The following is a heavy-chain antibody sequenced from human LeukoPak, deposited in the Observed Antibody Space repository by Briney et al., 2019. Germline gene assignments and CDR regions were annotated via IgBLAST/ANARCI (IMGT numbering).Heavy chain of an antibody. CDR2: ISTSGST. V-gene: IGHV4-4*07. CDR1: GGSISSYY. J-gene: IGHJ6*03. D-gene: IGHD3-10*01. CDR3: ARDRGGSGSHNYYYYMDV. Sequence: SETLSLTCTVSGGSISSYYWSWIRQPAGKGLESIGHISTSGSTNYNPSLKSRVTMSVDTSKNQFSLKLSSVTAADTAVYYCARDRGGSGSHNYYYYMDVWGKGTTVTISS.